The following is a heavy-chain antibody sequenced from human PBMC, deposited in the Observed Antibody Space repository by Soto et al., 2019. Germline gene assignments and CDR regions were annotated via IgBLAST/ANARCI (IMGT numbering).Heavy chain of an antibody. CDR2: IIYDGSNK. CDR3: AAELGNTGYDGHDY. Sequence: QVQLVESGGGVVQPGRSLRLSCAASGLTFSRYAMHWVRQAPGKGLEWVAVIIYDGSNKHYADSVQRRFTISRDNSKNTLYLQMNSLRAEDTAVYYCAAELGNTGYDGHDYWGQGTLVTVSS. CDR1: GLTFSRYA. J-gene: IGHJ4*02. D-gene: IGHD5-12*01. V-gene: IGHV3-30*04.